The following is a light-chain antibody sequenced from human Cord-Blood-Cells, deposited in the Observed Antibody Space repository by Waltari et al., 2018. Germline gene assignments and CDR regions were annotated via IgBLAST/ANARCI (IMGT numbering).Light chain of an antibody. CDR3: QQYYSTPWT. Sequence: DIVMTQSPDSLDVSLGERATIKCKSSQSVLYSSNNKNYLAWYQQKPGQPPKLLIYWASTRESGVPDRFSGSGSGTDFTLTISSLQAEDVAVYYCQQYYSTPWTFGQGTKVEIK. J-gene: IGKJ1*01. CDR1: QSVLYSSNNKNY. V-gene: IGKV4-1*01. CDR2: WAS.